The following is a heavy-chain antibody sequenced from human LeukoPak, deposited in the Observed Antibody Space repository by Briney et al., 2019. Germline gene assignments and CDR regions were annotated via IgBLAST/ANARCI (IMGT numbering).Heavy chain of an antibody. CDR3: ARKEVDYYDSSGYGGVPYGMDV. Sequence: GGSLRLSCAASGFTFSSYSMNWVRQAPGKGLEWVSVIYSGGSTYYADSVKGRFTISRDNSKNTLYLQMNSLRAEDTAVYYCARKEVDYYDSSGYGGVPYGMDVWGQGTTVTVSS. J-gene: IGHJ6*02. D-gene: IGHD3-22*01. V-gene: IGHV3-66*01. CDR2: IYSGGST. CDR1: GFTFSSYS.